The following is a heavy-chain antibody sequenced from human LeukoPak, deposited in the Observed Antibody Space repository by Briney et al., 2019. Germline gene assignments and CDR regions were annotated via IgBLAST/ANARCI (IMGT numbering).Heavy chain of an antibody. CDR1: GFTLTSSA. CDR3: AKTARRSRYYFDY. J-gene: IGHJ4*02. D-gene: IGHD2-21*02. Sequence: TGGSLRLSCVASGFTLTSSAMSWVCQALGKGLEWVSGISGRGGSTYYADSVKGRFTISRDNSKNTLYLQMNSLRAEDTAVYYCAKTARRSRYYFDYWGQGTLVTVSS. CDR2: ISGRGGST. V-gene: IGHV3-23*01.